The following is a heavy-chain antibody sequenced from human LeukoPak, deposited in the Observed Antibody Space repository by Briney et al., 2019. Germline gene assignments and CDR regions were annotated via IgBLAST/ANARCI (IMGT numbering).Heavy chain of an antibody. J-gene: IGHJ6*03. CDR2: MNPNSGNT. CDR3: ARGKVYYYYYYYMDV. Sequence: ASVKVSCKASGYTFTSYDINWVRQATGQGLEWMGWMNPNSGNTGYAQKFQGRVTMTTDTSTSTAYMELRSLRSDDTAVYYCARGKVYYYYYYYMDVWGKGTTVTVSS. CDR1: GYTFTSYD. V-gene: IGHV1-8*01.